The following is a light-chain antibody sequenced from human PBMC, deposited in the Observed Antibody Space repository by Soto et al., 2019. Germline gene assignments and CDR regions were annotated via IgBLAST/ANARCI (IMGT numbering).Light chain of an antibody. Sequence: EVVLTQSPGTLSLSAGERATLSCRASQSVASNRLAWYQQKPGQAPRLLIYAASTRAAGIPDRFSGSGSGTEFTLTISRLEPEDFGVFFCHHYGRSPIFTFGPGTTVDMK. CDR1: QSVASNR. CDR3: HHYGRSPIFT. CDR2: AAS. J-gene: IGKJ3*01. V-gene: IGKV3-20*01.